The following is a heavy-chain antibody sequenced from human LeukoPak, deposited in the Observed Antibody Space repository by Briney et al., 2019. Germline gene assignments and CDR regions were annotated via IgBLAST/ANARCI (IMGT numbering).Heavy chain of an antibody. CDR3: ARGRFSFDY. V-gene: IGHV4-59*01. Sequence: PSQTLSLTCTVSGGSISSYYWSWIRQPPGKGLEWIGYIYYSGSTNYNPSLKSRVTISVDTSKNQFSLKLSSVTAADTAVYYCARGRFSFDYWGQGTLVTVSS. J-gene: IGHJ4*02. CDR1: GGSISSYY. CDR2: IYYSGST. D-gene: IGHD3-10*01.